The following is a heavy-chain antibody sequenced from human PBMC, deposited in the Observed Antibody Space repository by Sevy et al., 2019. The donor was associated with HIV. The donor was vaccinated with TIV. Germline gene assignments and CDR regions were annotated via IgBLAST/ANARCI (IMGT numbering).Heavy chain of an antibody. D-gene: IGHD6-19*01. CDR1: GFTFTNYG. V-gene: IGHV3-23*01. CDR2: ISNSGANT. J-gene: IGHJ4*02. CDR3: AKEWTLLSDWYGEFDY. Sequence: GESLKISCAASGFTFTNYGMHRVRQAPGKGLEWVSGISNSGANTYYADSVRGRFTVSRDNSKNTVYLQLNSLRAEDTAIYYCAKEWTLLSDWYGEFDYWGQGTLVTVSS.